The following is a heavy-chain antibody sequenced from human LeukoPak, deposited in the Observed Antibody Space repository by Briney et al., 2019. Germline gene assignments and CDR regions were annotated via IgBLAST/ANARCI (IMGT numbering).Heavy chain of an antibody. J-gene: IGHJ6*03. V-gene: IGHV1-8*01. Sequence: ASVKVSCKASGYTFTSYDINWVRQATGQGLEWMGWMNPNSGNTGYAQKFQGRVTMTRNTSISTAYMELSSLRSEDTAVYYCAKGPRYCSSLGCYMDVWGKGTTVTVSS. CDR2: MNPNSGNT. CDR1: GYTFTSYD. D-gene: IGHD2-2*01. CDR3: AKGPRYCSSLGCYMDV.